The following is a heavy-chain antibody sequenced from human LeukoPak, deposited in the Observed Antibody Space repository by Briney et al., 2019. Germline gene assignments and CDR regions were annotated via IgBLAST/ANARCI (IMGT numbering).Heavy chain of an antibody. J-gene: IGHJ4*02. Sequence: PSETLSLTCAVYGGSFSGYYWSWIRQPPGKGLEWIGEINHSGSTNYNPSLKSRVTISVDTSKNQFSLKLSSVTAADTAVYYCAREGKDGSGGYFLSLDYWGQGTLVTVSS. CDR1: GGSFSGYY. V-gene: IGHV4-34*01. D-gene: IGHD3-10*01. CDR3: AREGKDGSGGYFLSLDY. CDR2: INHSGST.